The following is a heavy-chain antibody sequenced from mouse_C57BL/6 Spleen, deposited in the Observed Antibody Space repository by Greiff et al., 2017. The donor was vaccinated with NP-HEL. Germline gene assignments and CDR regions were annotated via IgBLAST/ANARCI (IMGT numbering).Heavy chain of an antibody. CDR1: GFTFSDYG. J-gene: IGHJ4*01. CDR2: ISSGSSTI. CDR3: ARGGGYLYYAMDY. Sequence: EVKLVESGGGLVKPGGSLKLSCAASGFTFSDYGMHWVRQAPEKGLEWVAYISSGSSTIYYADTVKGRFTISRDNAKNTLFLQMTSLRSDDTAMYYCARGGGYLYYAMDYWGQGTSVTVSS. V-gene: IGHV5-17*01. D-gene: IGHD2-2*01.